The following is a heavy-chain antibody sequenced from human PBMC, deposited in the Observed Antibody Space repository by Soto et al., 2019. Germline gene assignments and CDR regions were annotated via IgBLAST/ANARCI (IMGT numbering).Heavy chain of an antibody. V-gene: IGHV2-5*02. D-gene: IGHD2-21*02. CDR3: AHSRCGGDCLQSYSSHYYYGMDV. J-gene: IGHJ6*02. CDR1: GFSLSTGGVG. Sequence: QITLKESGPSLVKPTQTLTLTYTFSGFSLSTGGVGVGWIRQPPGKALEWLALIYWDDDKRYSPSLRSRLTVTKDTSKNQVVLTMTNMAPVDTATYYCAHSRCGGDCLQSYSSHYYYGMDVWGQGTTVTVSS. CDR2: IYWDDDK.